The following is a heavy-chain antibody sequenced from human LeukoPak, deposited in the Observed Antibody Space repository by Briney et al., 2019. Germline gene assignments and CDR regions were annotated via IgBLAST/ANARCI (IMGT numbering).Heavy chain of an antibody. Sequence: SETLSLTCSVSGGSISSYYWSWIRQPSGKTLDWIGYIHYSGNTNYNPSLKSRVTISVDTSKNQFSLKLTSVTAEDTAVYYCARPLTYGTDWYFDLWGRGTLVTVSS. CDR1: GGSISSYY. CDR3: ARPLTYGTDWYFDL. CDR2: IHYSGNT. V-gene: IGHV4-59*01. D-gene: IGHD2-8*01. J-gene: IGHJ2*01.